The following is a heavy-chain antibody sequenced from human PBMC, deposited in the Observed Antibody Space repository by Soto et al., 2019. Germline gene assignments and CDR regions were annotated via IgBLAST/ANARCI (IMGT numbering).Heavy chain of an antibody. CDR2: IIPKYGTT. D-gene: IGHD2-2*01. J-gene: IGHJ4*02. Sequence: QVQLMQSGAEVTKPGSSVKVSCKASGGPFNTFGISWVRQAPGQGLEWMGGIIPKYGTTNYARRFQGRVTITADESTTTAYLELSSLRHDDTAIYYCARTRQRRPVFYVDYCGQGTPISVTS. CDR3: ARTRQRRPVFYVDY. V-gene: IGHV1-69*01. CDR1: GGPFNTFG.